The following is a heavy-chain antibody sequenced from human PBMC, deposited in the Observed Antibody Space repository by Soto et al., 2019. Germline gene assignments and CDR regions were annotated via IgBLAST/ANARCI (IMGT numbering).Heavy chain of an antibody. J-gene: IGHJ4*02. D-gene: IGHD3-10*01. CDR3: AREEVYYYGSGSYSYFDY. Sequence: SETLSLTCTFSCGSIISYYWSWIRQPPGKGLEWIGYIYYSGSTNYNPSLKSRVTISVDTSRNQFSLKLSSVTAADTAVYYCAREEVYYYGSGSYSYFDYWGQGTQVTVSS. CDR2: IYYSGST. CDR1: CGSIISYY. V-gene: IGHV4-59*01.